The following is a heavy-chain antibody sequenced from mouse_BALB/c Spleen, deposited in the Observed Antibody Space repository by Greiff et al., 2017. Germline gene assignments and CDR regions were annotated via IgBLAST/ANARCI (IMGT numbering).Heavy chain of an antibody. CDR1: GFTFTDYY. CDR3: ARAPILRLPYFDY. CDR2: IRNKANGYTT. Sequence: EVKLMESGGGLVQPGGSLRLSCATSGFTFTDYYMSWVRQPPGKALEWLGFIRNKANGYTTEYSASVKGRFTISRDNSQSILYLQMNTLRAEDSATYYCARAPILRLPYFDYWGQGTTLTVSS. V-gene: IGHV7-3*02. D-gene: IGHD1-2*01. J-gene: IGHJ2*01.